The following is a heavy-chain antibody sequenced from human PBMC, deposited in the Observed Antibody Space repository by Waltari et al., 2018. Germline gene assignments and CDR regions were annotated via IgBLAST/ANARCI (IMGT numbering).Heavy chain of an antibody. D-gene: IGHD2-15*01. Sequence: QVQLVESGGGVVQPGRSLRLSCAASGFTFSSYAMPWVRQAPGKGLEWVAVISYDGSNKYYADSVKGRFTISRDNSKNTLYLQMNSLRAEDTAVYYCASPSKGSGLDYWGQGTLVTVSS. CDR2: ISYDGSNK. V-gene: IGHV3-30-3*01. J-gene: IGHJ4*02. CDR3: ASPSKGSGLDY. CDR1: GFTFSSYA.